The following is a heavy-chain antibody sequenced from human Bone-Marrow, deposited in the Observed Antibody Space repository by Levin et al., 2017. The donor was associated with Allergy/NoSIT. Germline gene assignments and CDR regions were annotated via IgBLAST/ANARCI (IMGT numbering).Heavy chain of an antibody. Sequence: ASVKVSCKVSGYSFSELSVHWVRQAPGKGLEWMGGFDPEQAETIYAQKFQGRVTMTEDTSAETAYVELSGLRSDDTAIYYCTMGVMVRLGGVIASYALDVWGQGTAVVVS. D-gene: IGHD3-16*02. CDR3: TMGVMVRLGGVIASYALDV. CDR2: FDPEQAET. V-gene: IGHV1-24*01. CDR1: GYSFSELS. J-gene: IGHJ6*02.